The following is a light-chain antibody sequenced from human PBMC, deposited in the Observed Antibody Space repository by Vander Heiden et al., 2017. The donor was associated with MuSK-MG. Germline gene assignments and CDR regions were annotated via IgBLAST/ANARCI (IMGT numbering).Light chain of an antibody. CDR1: QSVSSN. Sequence: EIVMTQSPATLSVSPGERATLSCRASQSVSSNLAWYQQKPGQAPRLLIYGASTRATGSPARFSGSGYGKEFTLTISSLQSEECAVYYCQQYKNGHQEGITFGQGTRLEIK. J-gene: IGKJ5*01. CDR3: QQYKNGHQEGIT. CDR2: GAS. V-gene: IGKV3-15*01.